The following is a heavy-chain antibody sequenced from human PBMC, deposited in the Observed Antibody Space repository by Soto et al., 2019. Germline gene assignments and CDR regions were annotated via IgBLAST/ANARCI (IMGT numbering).Heavy chain of an antibody. CDR1: GGSISSYY. V-gene: IGHV4-59*08. J-gene: IGHJ4*02. CDR3: ARGSNSYYPDY. D-gene: IGHD1-26*01. Sequence: QVQLQESGPGLVKPSETLSLTCTVSGGSISSYYWSWSRQPPGMGLEWIGYIYYSGHTNYNPSLKSRVTISVDTSKNHFSLGLTSVTAAETDVYYCARGSNSYYPDYWGQGTLVTVSS. CDR2: IYYSGHT.